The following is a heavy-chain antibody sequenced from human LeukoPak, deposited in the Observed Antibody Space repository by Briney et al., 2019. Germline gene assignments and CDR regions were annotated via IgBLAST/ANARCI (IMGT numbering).Heavy chain of an antibody. CDR2: IIHSGST. CDR3: ARRTVRGVIKY. Sequence: SETLSLTCAVYGGSFSGYYWSWIRQPPGKGLEWIGEIIHSGSTNYNPSLKSRVTISVDTSKNQFSLKLSSVTAADTAVYYCARRTVRGVIKYWDQGSLVTVSS. V-gene: IGHV4-34*12. J-gene: IGHJ4*02. D-gene: IGHD3-10*01. CDR1: GGSFSGYY.